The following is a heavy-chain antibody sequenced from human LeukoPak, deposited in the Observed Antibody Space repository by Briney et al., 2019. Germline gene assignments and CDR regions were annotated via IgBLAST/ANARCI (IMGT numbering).Heavy chain of an antibody. J-gene: IGHJ4*02. V-gene: IGHV4-61*05. D-gene: IGHD6-19*01. CDR2: IYYTGST. Sequence: SETLSLTCTVSGGSISSSSYYWGWIRQPPGKGLEWIGYIYYTGSTNYNPSLKSRATISVDASNNQFSLKLSSVTAADTAVYYCARHPSAVAGKTFDCWGQGTLVTVSS. CDR3: ARHPSAVAGKTFDC. CDR1: GGSISSSSYY.